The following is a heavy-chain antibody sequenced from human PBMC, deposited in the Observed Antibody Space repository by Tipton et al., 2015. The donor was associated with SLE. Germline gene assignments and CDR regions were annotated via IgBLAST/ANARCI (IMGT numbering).Heavy chain of an antibody. CDR2: VHSSGRT. CDR3: ASQGFCGGDCYSDY. D-gene: IGHD2-21*01. CDR1: GGSINHDKFY. J-gene: IGHJ4*02. V-gene: IGHV4-61*02. Sequence: LRLSCTVSGGSINHDKFYWTWVRQPAGGGLEWLGRVHSSGRTNYNPSLKSRVTISLDTSKNQFSLKLSSVTAADTAVYYCASQGFCGGDCYSDYWGQGTLVTVSS.